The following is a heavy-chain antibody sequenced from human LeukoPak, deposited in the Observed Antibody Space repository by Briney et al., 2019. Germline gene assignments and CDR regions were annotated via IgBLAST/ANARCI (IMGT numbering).Heavy chain of an antibody. CDR2: IYYSGST. CDR1: GGSISSGGYY. Sequence: SETLSLTCAVYGGSISSGGYYWSWIRQHPGKGLEWIGYIYYSGSTYYNPSLKSRVTISVDTSKNQFSLKLSSVTAADTAVYYCARVLSAHGGMDVWGQGTTVTVSS. V-gene: IGHV4-31*11. D-gene: IGHD3-3*01. J-gene: IGHJ6*02. CDR3: ARVLSAHGGMDV.